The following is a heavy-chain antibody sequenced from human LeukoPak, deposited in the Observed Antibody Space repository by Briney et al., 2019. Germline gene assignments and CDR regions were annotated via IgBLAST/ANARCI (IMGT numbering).Heavy chain of an antibody. D-gene: IGHD1-20*01. CDR2: ILYDGSNK. J-gene: IGHJ4*02. CDR1: GFTFSHYS. V-gene: IGHV3-30*01. CDR3: ATDGLTGMTDGTLED. Sequence: PGGSLRLSCVVSGFTFSHYSMHWVRQAPGKGLEWVALILYDGSNKHYADSVKGRFTISRDDSKNTLYLQMNSLRPEDTAMYYCATDGLTGMTDGTLEDWGQGTLVTVSS.